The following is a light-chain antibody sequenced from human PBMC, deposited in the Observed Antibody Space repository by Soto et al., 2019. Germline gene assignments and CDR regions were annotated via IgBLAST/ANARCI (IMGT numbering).Light chain of an antibody. J-gene: IGKJ1*01. CDR3: QQSYSTPQT. V-gene: IGKV1-39*01. CDR1: QANSNY. Sequence: DIQMTQSPSSLSAPVGDRFTITCRARQANSNYLAWYQQKSVKAPRLLIYAASTVQSGVPSRFSGSGSGTDFTLTISSLQPEDFATYYCQQSYSTPQTFGQGTKVDIK. CDR2: AAS.